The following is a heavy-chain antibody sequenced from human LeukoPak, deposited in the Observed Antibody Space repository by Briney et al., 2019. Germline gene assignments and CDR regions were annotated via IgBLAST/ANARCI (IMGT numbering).Heavy chain of an antibody. CDR1: GFTFSSHW. CDR3: TTDWSGYRKLRPDY. J-gene: IGHJ4*02. V-gene: IGHV3-15*01. CDR2: IKSKTDGGTT. D-gene: IGHD3-3*01. Sequence: PGGSLRLSCTVSGFTFSSHWMSWVRQAPGKGLEWVGRIKSKTDGGTTDYAAPVKGRFTISRDDSKNTLYLQMNSLKTEDTAVYYCTTDWSGYRKLRPDYWGQGTLVTVSS.